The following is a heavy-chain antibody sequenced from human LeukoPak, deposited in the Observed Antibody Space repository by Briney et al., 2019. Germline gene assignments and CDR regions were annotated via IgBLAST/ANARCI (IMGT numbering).Heavy chain of an antibody. D-gene: IGHD3-10*02. Sequence: GGSLRLSCAASGFTFSSYWMHWVRQAPGKGLVWVSRINSDGSSTSYADSVKGRFTISRDNAKNTLYLQMNSLRAEDTAVYYCARVHLQFSAPSWFDPWGQGTLVTVSS. J-gene: IGHJ5*02. CDR1: GFTFSSYW. V-gene: IGHV3-74*01. CDR3: ARVHLQFSAPSWFDP. CDR2: INSDGSST.